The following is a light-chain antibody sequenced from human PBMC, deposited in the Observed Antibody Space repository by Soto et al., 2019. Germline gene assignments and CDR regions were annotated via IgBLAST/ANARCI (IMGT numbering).Light chain of an antibody. CDR2: EVT. J-gene: IGLJ1*01. Sequence: QSALTQPGSGSGSPGQSITISCTGTSSDVGAYNYVSWYQQHPGKAPKLMIYEVTNRPSGVSTRFSGSKSGNTASLTISGLQAEDEADYYCCSFTSGNTAYVFGTGTKLTVL. CDR1: SSDVGAYNY. V-gene: IGLV2-14*01. CDR3: CSFTSGNTAYV.